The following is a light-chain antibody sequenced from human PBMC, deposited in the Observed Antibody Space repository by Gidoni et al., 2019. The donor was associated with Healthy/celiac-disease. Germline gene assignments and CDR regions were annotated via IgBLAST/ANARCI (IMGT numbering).Light chain of an antibody. CDR1: QSVSSSY. V-gene: IGKV3-20*01. CDR2: GAS. Sequence: EIVLTQSPGTLSLSPGEIATLSCRASQSVSSSYLAWYQQKPGQAPRLLIYGASSRATGIPDRFSGSGSGTDFTLTISRLEPEDFAVYYCQQYGSSPQWTFGQXTKVEIK. CDR3: QQYGSSPQWT. J-gene: IGKJ1*01.